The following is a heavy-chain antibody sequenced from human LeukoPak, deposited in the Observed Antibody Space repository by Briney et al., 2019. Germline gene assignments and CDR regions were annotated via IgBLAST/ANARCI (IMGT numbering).Heavy chain of an antibody. Sequence: SETLSLTCAVYGGSFSGYYWSWIRQPPGKGLEWIGEINHSGSTNYNPSLKSRVTISVDTSKNQFSLKLSSVTAADTAVYYCARHTRRNSGSYKRFRIDYFDYWGQGTLVTVSS. J-gene: IGHJ4*02. CDR3: ARHTRRNSGSYKRFRIDYFDY. D-gene: IGHD1-26*01. CDR1: GGSFSGYY. V-gene: IGHV4-34*01. CDR2: INHSGST.